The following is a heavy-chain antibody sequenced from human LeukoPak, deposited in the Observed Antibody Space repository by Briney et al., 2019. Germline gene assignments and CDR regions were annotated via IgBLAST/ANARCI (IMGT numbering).Heavy chain of an antibody. CDR1: GFTFSSYS. Sequence: PGGSLRLSCAASGFTFSSYSMNWVRQAPGKGLEWVSSISSSSSYIYYADSVKGRFTISRDNAKNSLYLQMNSLRAGDTAAYYCASDSYYYDSSGYYPFDYWGQGTLVTVSS. J-gene: IGHJ4*02. D-gene: IGHD3-22*01. CDR3: ASDSYYYDSSGYYPFDY. CDR2: ISSSSSYI. V-gene: IGHV3-21*01.